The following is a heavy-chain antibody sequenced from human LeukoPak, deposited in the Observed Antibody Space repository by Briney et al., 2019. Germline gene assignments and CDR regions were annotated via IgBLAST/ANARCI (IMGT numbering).Heavy chain of an antibody. CDR2: IYYSGST. CDR3: ARGGDGFYDSSGYYYT. CDR1: GGSISSGGYY. V-gene: IGHV4-31*03. Sequence: SQTLSLTCTVSGGSISSGGYYWSWIRQHPGKGLEWIGYIYYSGSTYYNPSLKSRVTISVDTSKSQFSLKLSSVTAADTAVYYCARGGDGFYDSSGYYYTWGQGTLVTVSS. D-gene: IGHD3-22*01. J-gene: IGHJ4*02.